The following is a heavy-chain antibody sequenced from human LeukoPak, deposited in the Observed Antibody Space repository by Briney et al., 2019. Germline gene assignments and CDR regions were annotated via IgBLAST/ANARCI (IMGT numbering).Heavy chain of an antibody. CDR1: GGSISSYY. V-gene: IGHV4-59*08. CDR2: IYYSGST. Sequence: PSETLSLTCTVSGGSISSYYWSWIRQPPGKGLEWIGYIYYSGSTNYNPSLKSRVTISVDTSKNQFSLKLSSVTAADAAVYYCARQVRSYSYYYYYMDVWGKGTTVTVSS. D-gene: IGHD2-21*01. CDR3: ARQVRSYSYYYYYMDV. J-gene: IGHJ6*03.